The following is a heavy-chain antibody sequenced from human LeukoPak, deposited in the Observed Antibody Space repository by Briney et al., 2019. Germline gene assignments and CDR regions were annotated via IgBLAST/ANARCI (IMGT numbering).Heavy chain of an antibody. CDR3: ARDRVECGGSCYQEYFQH. J-gene: IGHJ1*01. D-gene: IGHD2-15*01. Sequence: ASVKVSCKASGYTFTGYDMHWVRRAPGQGLEWMGCINPNSGGTNYAQKFQGRVTMTRDTSISTPYMELSSLRSDDTAVYYCARDRVECGGSCYQEYFQHWGQGTLVTVSS. CDR2: INPNSGGT. CDR1: GYTFTGYD. V-gene: IGHV1-2*02.